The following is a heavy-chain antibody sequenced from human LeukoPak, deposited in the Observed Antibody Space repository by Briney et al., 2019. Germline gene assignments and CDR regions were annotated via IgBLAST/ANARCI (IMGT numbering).Heavy chain of an antibody. Sequence: GGSLRLSCAASGFTFSSYSMNWVRQAPGKGLEWVSYISGSSSTIYYADSVKGRFTISRDNAKNSLYLQMNSPRDEDTAVYYCARGYSSSWTNFDYWGQGTLVTVSS. CDR3: ARGYSSSWTNFDY. CDR1: GFTFSSYS. CDR2: ISGSSSTI. D-gene: IGHD6-13*01. V-gene: IGHV3-48*02. J-gene: IGHJ4*02.